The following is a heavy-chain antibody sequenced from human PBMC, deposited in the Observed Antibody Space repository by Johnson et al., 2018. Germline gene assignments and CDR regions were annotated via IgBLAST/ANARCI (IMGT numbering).Heavy chain of an antibody. Sequence: KQPGESLKISCKGSGYSFTSYWIGWVRQMPGKGLEWMGLIYPGDSDTRYSPSFQGQVTIPADQSISTAYLQWNSLKASDTAMHYCARGREMAIRGPDAFDIWGQGTMVTGSS. CDR3: ARGREMAIRGPDAFDI. J-gene: IGHJ3*02. V-gene: IGHV5-51*03. D-gene: IGHD5-24*01. CDR2: IYPGDSDT. CDR1: GYSFTSYW.